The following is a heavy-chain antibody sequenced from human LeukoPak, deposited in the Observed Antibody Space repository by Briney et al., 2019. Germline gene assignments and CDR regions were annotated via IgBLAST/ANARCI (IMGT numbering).Heavy chain of an antibody. V-gene: IGHV3-21*01. CDR2: ISSSSSYI. Sequence: GGSLRLSCAASGFTFSRHNMNWVRQAPGKGLEWVSSISSSSSYIYYADSVKGRFTISRDNARNSLYLQMNSLRAEDTAVYYCARVDSGGYWGQGTLVTVSS. D-gene: IGHD3-10*01. J-gene: IGHJ4*02. CDR3: ARVDSGGY. CDR1: GFTFSRHN.